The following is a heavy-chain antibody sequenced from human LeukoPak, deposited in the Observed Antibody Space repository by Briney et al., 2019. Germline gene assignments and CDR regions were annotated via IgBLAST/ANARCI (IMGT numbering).Heavy chain of an antibody. CDR1: GGSISSYY. J-gene: IGHJ3*02. Sequence: SETLSLTCTVSGGSISSYYWSWIRQPPGKGLEWIGYISYSGSTNYNPFLKSRDTISGDTSKNQFSLKLSSVTAADTAVYYCARLRMYNDAFDIWGQGTMVTVSS. V-gene: IGHV4-59*01. D-gene: IGHD1-1*01. CDR3: ARLRMYNDAFDI. CDR2: ISYSGST.